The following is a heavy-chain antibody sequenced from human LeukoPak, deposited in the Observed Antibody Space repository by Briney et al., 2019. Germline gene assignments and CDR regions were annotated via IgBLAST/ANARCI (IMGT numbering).Heavy chain of an antibody. CDR2: IIPIFGTT. Sequence: SVKVSCKASGGPFSSYAFSWVRQAPGQGLEWMGGIIPIFGTTNYAEKFQGRVTIITDESTGTAYMELNSLRSDDTAVYYCVRGPPLGEGPTWFDYWGQGTLVTVSS. D-gene: IGHD3-16*01. V-gene: IGHV1-69*05. CDR3: VRGPPLGEGPTWFDY. J-gene: IGHJ4*02. CDR1: GGPFSSYA.